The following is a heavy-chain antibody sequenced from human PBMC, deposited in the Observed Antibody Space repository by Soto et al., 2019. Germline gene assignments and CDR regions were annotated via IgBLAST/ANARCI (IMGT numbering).Heavy chain of an antibody. D-gene: IGHD3-3*01. J-gene: IGHJ5*02. V-gene: IGHV1-2*02. CDR2: INPNSGGT. CDR3: ASSLYDFWSGYPFDP. Sequence: VASVKVSCKASGYTFTGYYMHWVRQAPGQGLEWMGWINPNSGGTNYAQKFQGRVTMTRDTSISTAYMELSRLRSDDTAVYYCASSLYDFWSGYPFDPWGQGTLVTVSS. CDR1: GYTFTGYY.